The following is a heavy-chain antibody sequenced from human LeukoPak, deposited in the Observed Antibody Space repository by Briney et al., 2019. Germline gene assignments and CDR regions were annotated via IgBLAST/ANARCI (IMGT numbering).Heavy chain of an antibody. D-gene: IGHD5-24*01. Sequence: PSETLSLTCTVSGGSISSYYWSWIRQPPGKGLEWIGYIYYSGSTNYNPSLKSRVTISVDTSKNQFSLKLSSVTAADTAVYYCARDGGWLQFSSAFDLWGQGTMVTGSS. CDR1: GGSISSYY. J-gene: IGHJ3*01. CDR3: ARDGGWLQFSSAFDL. V-gene: IGHV4-59*01. CDR2: IYYSGST.